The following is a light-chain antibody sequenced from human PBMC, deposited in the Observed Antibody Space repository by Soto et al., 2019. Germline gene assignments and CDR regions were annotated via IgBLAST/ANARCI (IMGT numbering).Light chain of an antibody. CDR2: DVS. CDR3: SSYTPSNTRQIV. V-gene: IGLV2-14*03. J-gene: IGLJ1*01. CDR1: SSDVGGYNY. Sequence: QSVLTQPASVSGSPGQSITISCTGTSSDVGGYNYVSWYQHHPGKAPKLMIYDVSNRPSGVSNLFSGSKSGNTASLTIFGLQPEDEADYYCSSYTPSNTRQIVFGTGTKVTVL.